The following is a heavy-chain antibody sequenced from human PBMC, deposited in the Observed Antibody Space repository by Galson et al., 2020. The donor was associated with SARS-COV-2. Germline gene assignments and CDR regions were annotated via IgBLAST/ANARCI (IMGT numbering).Heavy chain of an antibody. CDR2: IYAYSGANT. V-gene: IGHV3-53*04. CDR1: GFTIYGNY. Sequence: TGGSLRLSCAATGFTIYGNYINWVRQAPGKGLEWVSIIYAYSGANTYYADSVRGRFTISRHNSENTVYLQMNSLRVEDTAVYYCARGVGGMNVWGQLTTVTVSS. CDR3: ARGVGGMNV. J-gene: IGHJ6*02. D-gene: IGHD3-10*01.